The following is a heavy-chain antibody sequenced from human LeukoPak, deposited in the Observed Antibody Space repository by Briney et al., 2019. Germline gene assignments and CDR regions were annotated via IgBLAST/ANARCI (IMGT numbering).Heavy chain of an antibody. V-gene: IGHV3-30*18. D-gene: IGHD3-9*01. Sequence: PGRSLRLSCAASGFTFSSYGMHWVRQAPGKGLEWVAVISSDGSSKNYADSVKGQFTISRDNSKNTLYLQMNSLRPGDTAVYYCAKYYDILTDHGMDVWGQGTTVTVSS. CDR2: ISSDGSSK. J-gene: IGHJ6*02. CDR3: AKYYDILTDHGMDV. CDR1: GFTFSSYG.